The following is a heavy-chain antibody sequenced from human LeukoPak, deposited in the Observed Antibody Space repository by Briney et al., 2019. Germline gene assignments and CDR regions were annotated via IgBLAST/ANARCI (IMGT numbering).Heavy chain of an antibody. Sequence: PSETLSLTCTVSGGSISSSSYYWSWIRQPPGKGLEWIGYIYYSGSTYYNPSLKSRVTISVDTSKNQFSLKLSSVTAADTAVYYCASRTAAGIRDWGQGTLVTVSS. D-gene: IGHD6-13*01. CDR3: ASRTAAGIRD. V-gene: IGHV4-30-4*01. CDR1: GGSISSSSYY. CDR2: IYYSGST. J-gene: IGHJ4*02.